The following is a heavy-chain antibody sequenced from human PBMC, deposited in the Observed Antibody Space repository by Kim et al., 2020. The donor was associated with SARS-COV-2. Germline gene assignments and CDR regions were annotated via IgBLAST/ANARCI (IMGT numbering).Heavy chain of an antibody. V-gene: IGHV1-8*01. Sequence: ASVKVSCKASGYTFTSYDINWVRQATGQGLEWMGWMNPNSGNTGYAQKFQGRVTMTRNTSISTAYMELSSLRSEDTAVYYCASSSSGWYGIHYYYGMDVWGQGTTVTVSS. D-gene: IGHD6-19*01. CDR3: ASSSSGWYGIHYYYGMDV. J-gene: IGHJ6*02. CDR1: GYTFTSYD. CDR2: MNPNSGNT.